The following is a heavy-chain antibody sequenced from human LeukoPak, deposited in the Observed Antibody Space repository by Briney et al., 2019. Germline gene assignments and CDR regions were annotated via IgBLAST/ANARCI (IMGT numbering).Heavy chain of an antibody. D-gene: IGHD2-15*01. J-gene: IGHJ4*02. V-gene: IGHV1-24*01. Sequence: ASVKVSCKVSGYTLTELSMHWVRQAPGKGLEWMGGFDPEDGETIYAQKFQGRVTMTEDTSTDTAYMELSSLRSEDTAVYYCATRGGGYCSGGSCYSVRYYFDYWGQGTLVTVSS. CDR3: ATRGGGYCSGGSCYSVRYYFDY. CDR2: FDPEDGET. CDR1: GYTLTELS.